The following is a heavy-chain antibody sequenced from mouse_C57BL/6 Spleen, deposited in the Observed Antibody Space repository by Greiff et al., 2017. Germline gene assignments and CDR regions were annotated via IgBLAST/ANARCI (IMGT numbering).Heavy chain of an antibody. D-gene: IGHD2-12*01. CDR2: ILPGSGST. V-gene: IGHV1-9*01. CDR3: ASPIRPGDAMDY. J-gene: IGHJ4*01. CDR1: GYTFTGYW. Sequence: VQLQQSGAELMKPGASVKLSCKATGYTFTGYWIEWVKQRPGHGLEWIGEILPGSGSTNYNEKFKGKATFTADTSSNTAYMQLSSQTTEDSAIYYCASPIRPGDAMDYWGQGTSVTVSS.